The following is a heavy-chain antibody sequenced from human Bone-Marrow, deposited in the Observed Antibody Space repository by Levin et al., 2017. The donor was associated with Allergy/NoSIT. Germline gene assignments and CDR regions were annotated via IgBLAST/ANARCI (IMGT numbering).Heavy chain of an antibody. Sequence: GASVKVSCKVSGYTLTELSMHWVRQAPGKGLEWMGGFDPEDGETIYAQKFQGRVTMTEDTSTDTAYMELSSLRSEDTAVYYCATASPNSGSYFFLSFSYGMDVWGQGTTVTVSS. V-gene: IGHV1-24*01. CDR3: ATASPNSGSYFFLSFSYGMDV. CDR1: GYTLTELS. J-gene: IGHJ6*02. CDR2: FDPEDGET. D-gene: IGHD1-26*01.